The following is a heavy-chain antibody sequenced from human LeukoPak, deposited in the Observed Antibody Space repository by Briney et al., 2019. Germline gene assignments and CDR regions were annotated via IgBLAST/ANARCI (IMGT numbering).Heavy chain of an antibody. D-gene: IGHD6-13*01. Sequence: PGGSLRLSCVASGFILENHAMSWIRQAPGKGLEWVSGTSSNGEVKYYADSVKGRFTVSRDNSKDTLYLQMDSLGVEDTAMYYCASSSWGPDDYFDYWGQGTLVTVSS. CDR1: GFILENHA. J-gene: IGHJ4*02. CDR2: TSSNGEVK. CDR3: ASSSWGPDDYFDY. V-gene: IGHV3-23*01.